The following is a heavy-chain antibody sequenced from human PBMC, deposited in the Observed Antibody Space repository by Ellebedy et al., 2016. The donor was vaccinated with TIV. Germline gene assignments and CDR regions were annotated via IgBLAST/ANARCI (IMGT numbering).Heavy chain of an antibody. CDR2: IYYSGST. Sequence: SETLSLTCTVSGGSISSYYWSWIRQPPGKGLEWIGYIYYSGSTNYNPSLKSRVTISVDTSKNQFSLKLSSVTAADTAVYYCARGKYYDFWSGYNRDWFDPWGQGTLVTVSS. D-gene: IGHD3-3*01. CDR1: GGSISSYY. J-gene: IGHJ5*02. CDR3: ARGKYYDFWSGYNRDWFDP. V-gene: IGHV4-59*01.